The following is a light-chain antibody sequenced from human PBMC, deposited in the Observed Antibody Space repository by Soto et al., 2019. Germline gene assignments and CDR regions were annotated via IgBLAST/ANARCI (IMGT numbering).Light chain of an antibody. CDR3: SSYKTSSTIGV. J-gene: IGLJ3*02. Sequence: QSALTQPASVSGSPGQSITISCTGTSSDVGGYNYVSWYQQHPGKAPKLMIYEVSNRPSEVSNRFSGSKSGNTASLTISGLQAEDEADYYCSSYKTSSTIGVFGGGTKLTVL. CDR2: EVS. CDR1: SSDVGGYNY. V-gene: IGLV2-14*01.